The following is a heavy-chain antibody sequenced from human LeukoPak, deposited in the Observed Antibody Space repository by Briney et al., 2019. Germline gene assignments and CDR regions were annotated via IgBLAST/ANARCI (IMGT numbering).Heavy chain of an antibody. CDR2: IYYSGST. CDR1: GGSISSSSYY. CDR3: ARDQSFGEFNT. V-gene: IGHV4-61*01. J-gene: IGHJ4*02. D-gene: IGHD3-10*01. Sequence: SETLSLTCTVSGGSISSSSYYWAWIRQPPGKGLEWIGYIYYSGSTNYNPSLKSRVTISVDTSKNRFSLKLSSVTAADTAVYYCARDQSFGEFNTWGQGTLVTVSS.